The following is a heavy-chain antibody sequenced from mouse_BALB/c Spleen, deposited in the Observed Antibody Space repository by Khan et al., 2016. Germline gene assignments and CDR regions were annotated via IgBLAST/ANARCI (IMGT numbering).Heavy chain of an antibody. Sequence: QLQLVQSGAELVRPGSSVKISCKASGFAFSSYWMNWVKQRPGQGLEWIGQIYPGDGDTNYNGKFKGKATLTADKSSSTAYMQLSSLTSEDSAVYFCARGTPFANWGQGTLVTVSA. CDR1: GFAFSSYW. V-gene: IGHV1-80*01. D-gene: IGHD2-14*01. CDR2: IYPGDGDT. J-gene: IGHJ3*01. CDR3: ARGTPFAN.